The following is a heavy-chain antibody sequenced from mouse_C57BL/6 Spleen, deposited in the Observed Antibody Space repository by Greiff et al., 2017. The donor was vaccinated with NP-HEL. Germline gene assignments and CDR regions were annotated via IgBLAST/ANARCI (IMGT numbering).Heavy chain of an antibody. J-gene: IGHJ1*03. Sequence: EVQRVESEGGLVQPGSSMKLSCTASGFTFSDYYMAWVRQVPEKGLEWVANINYDGSSTYYLDSLKSRFIISRDNAKNILYLQMSSLKSEDTATYYCARDSYDGYPYWYFDVWGTGTTVTVSS. CDR2: INYDGSST. CDR1: GFTFSDYY. V-gene: IGHV5-16*01. D-gene: IGHD2-3*01. CDR3: ARDSYDGYPYWYFDV.